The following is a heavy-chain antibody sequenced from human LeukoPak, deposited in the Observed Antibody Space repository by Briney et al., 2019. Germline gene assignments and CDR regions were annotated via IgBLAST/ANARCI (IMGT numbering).Heavy chain of an antibody. D-gene: IGHD3-10*01. CDR1: GGSISSYY. V-gene: IGHV4-59*06. J-gene: IGHJ4*02. CDR3: ARGKYYGSGSYYTPLDY. CDR2: IYYSGST. Sequence: SETLSLTCTVSGGSISSYYWSWIRQHPGKGLEWIGYIYYSGSTYYNPSLKSRVTISVDTSKNQFSLKLSSVTAADTAVYYCARGKYYGSGSYYTPLDYWGQGTLVTVSS.